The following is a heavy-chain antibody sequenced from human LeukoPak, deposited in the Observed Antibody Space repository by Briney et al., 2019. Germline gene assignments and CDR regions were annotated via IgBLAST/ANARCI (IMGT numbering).Heavy chain of an antibody. CDR1: GHTLTELS. Sequence: ASVKVSCKVSGHTLTELSMHWVRQAPGKGLEWMGGFDPEDGETIYAQKFQGRVTMTEDTSTDTAYMELSSLRSEDTAVYYCATTAPHYDSSGYYYKYFQHWGQGTLVTVSS. CDR2: FDPEDGET. J-gene: IGHJ1*01. D-gene: IGHD3-22*01. V-gene: IGHV1-24*01. CDR3: ATTAPHYDSSGYYYKYFQH.